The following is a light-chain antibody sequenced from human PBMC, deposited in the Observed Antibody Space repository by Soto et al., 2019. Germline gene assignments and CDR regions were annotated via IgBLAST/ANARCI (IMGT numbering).Light chain of an antibody. J-gene: IGKJ1*01. Sequence: DIVLTQCAATLSVSPGGRATLSCRASQSLXDSFVCCQQKPGQAPRVLXDGASSMVTGCPARLSGSGSGTDFTLTISSLQSDYFAVYYCQQYENGTWTFGQGTKVDIK. V-gene: IGKV3-15*01. CDR1: QSLXDS. CDR2: GAS. CDR3: QQYENGTWT.